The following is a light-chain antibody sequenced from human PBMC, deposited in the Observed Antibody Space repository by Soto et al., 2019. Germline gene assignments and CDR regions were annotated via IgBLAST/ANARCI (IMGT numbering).Light chain of an antibody. CDR3: SSYTTLNTVI. Sequence: QSALTQPASVSVSPGQSITLSCTGSSSDVGSSNYVSWYQQLPGKAPKLIIFDVNNRPSRVSDRFSGSKSDNSASLTISGLQAEDEADYYCSSYTTLNTVIFGGGTKLTVL. V-gene: IGLV2-14*03. CDR2: DVN. J-gene: IGLJ2*01. CDR1: SSDVGSSNY.